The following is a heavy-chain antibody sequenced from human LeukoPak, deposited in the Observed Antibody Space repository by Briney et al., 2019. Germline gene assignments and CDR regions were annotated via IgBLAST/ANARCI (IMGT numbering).Heavy chain of an antibody. J-gene: IGHJ5*02. CDR1: GGSISSGDYY. V-gene: IGHV4-30-4*01. CDR2: IYYSGST. Sequence: PSETLSLTCTVSGGSISSGDYYWSWIRQPPGKGLEWIGYIYYSGSTYYNPSLKSRVTISVDTSKNQFSLKLSSVTAADTAVYYCARGHIVVETAQLNWFDPWGQGTLVTVSS. CDR3: ARGHIVVETAQLNWFDP. D-gene: IGHD2-21*02.